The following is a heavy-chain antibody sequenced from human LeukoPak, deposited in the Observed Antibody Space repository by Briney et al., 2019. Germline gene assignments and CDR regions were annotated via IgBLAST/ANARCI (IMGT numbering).Heavy chain of an antibody. J-gene: IGHJ6*03. V-gene: IGHV4-34*01. D-gene: IGHD1-14*01. CDR2: ITHSGST. CDR1: GGSFSGYY. Sequence: PSETLSLTCAVYGGSFSGYYWSWIRQPPGKGLDWMGEITHSGSTNYNPFLKSRVTISVDTSKTQFSLKLSSVTAADTAVYYCAIGGNRAPYYYYMDVWGKGTTVTVSS. CDR3: AIGGNRAPYYYYMDV.